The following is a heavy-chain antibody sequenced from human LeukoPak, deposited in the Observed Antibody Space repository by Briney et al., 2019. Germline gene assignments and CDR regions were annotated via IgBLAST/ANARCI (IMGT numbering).Heavy chain of an antibody. Sequence: SETLSLTCTVSGGSISSGGYYWSWIRQHPGKGLEWIGYIYYSGSTYYNPSLKSRVTISVDTSKNQFSLKLSSVTAADTAVYYCARRRYSGYEYWGQGTLVTVSS. CDR3: ARRRYSGYEY. CDR2: IYYSGST. D-gene: IGHD5-12*01. J-gene: IGHJ4*02. V-gene: IGHV4-31*03. CDR1: GGSISSGGYY.